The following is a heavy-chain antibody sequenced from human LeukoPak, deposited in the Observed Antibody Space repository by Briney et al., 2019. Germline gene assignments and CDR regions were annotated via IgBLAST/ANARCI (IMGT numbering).Heavy chain of an antibody. CDR1: GFTFSDFW. CDR2: INSGGTVT. CDR3: ARDPFVVVVPAAIRDWFDP. V-gene: IGHV3-74*01. Sequence: GGSLRLSCAASGFTFSDFWMHWVRQAPGKGLVWVSRINSGGTVTNYADSVKGRLTISRDNSKNTLYLQMNSLRAEDTAVYYCARDPFVVVVPAAIRDWFDPWGQGTLVTVSS. J-gene: IGHJ5*02. D-gene: IGHD2-2*02.